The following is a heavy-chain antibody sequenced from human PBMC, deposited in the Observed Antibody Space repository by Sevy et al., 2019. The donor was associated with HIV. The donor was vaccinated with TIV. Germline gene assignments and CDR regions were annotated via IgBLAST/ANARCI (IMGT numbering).Heavy chain of an antibody. D-gene: IGHD2-2*01. V-gene: IGHV3-9*01. CDR1: GFTFDDYA. J-gene: IGHJ6*02. CDR3: AKDMGYCSSTSCWYGMDV. CDR2: ISCNSGSI. Sequence: GGSLRLSCAASGFTFDDYAMHWVRQAPGKGLEWVSGISCNSGSIGYADSVKGRFTISRDNAKNSLYLQMNSLRAEDTALYYCAKDMGYCSSTSCWYGMDVWGQGTTVTVSS.